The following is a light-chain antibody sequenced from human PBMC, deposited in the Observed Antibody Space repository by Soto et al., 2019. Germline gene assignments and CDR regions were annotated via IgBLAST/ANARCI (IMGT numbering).Light chain of an antibody. CDR1: SSDVGGYNY. CDR2: EVS. CDR3: SSYTSSSSLV. J-gene: IGLJ1*01. Sequence: QSALTQPASXXXXPGQSITISCTGTSSDVGGYNYVSWYQQHPGKAPNLMIYEVSHPPSGVSNRFSGSKSGNTASLTISGLQAEDEADYYCSSYTSSSSLVFGTGTKLTVL. V-gene: IGLV2-14*01.